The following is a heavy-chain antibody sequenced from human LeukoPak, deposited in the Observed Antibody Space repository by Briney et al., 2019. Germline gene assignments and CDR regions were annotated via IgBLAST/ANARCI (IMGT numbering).Heavy chain of an antibody. Sequence: PWGSLRLSCAASGFTFSSYAMSWVRQAPGKGLEWVSVIYSGGSTYYADSVKGRFTISRDNSKNTLYLQMNSLRAEDTAVYYCAGPEPRKSHASEFDYWGQGTLVTVSS. CDR1: GFTFSSYA. CDR3: AGPEPRKSHASEFDY. V-gene: IGHV3-53*01. CDR2: IYSGGST. J-gene: IGHJ4*02. D-gene: IGHD1-14*01.